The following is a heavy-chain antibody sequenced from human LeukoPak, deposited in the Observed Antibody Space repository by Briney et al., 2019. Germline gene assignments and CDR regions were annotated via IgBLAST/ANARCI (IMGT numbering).Heavy chain of an antibody. CDR2: IYYLGST. J-gene: IGHJ4*02. Sequence: SETLSLTCTVSGDSINTYYWSWIRQPPGKGLEWIGYIYYLGSTNYNPSLKSRVTMSVDTSNNQFSLSLSSVTAADTAVYYCARQYYDSSGYYPFDYWGQGTLVTVSS. CDR3: ARQYYDSSGYYPFDY. V-gene: IGHV4-59*08. CDR1: GDSINTYY. D-gene: IGHD3-22*01.